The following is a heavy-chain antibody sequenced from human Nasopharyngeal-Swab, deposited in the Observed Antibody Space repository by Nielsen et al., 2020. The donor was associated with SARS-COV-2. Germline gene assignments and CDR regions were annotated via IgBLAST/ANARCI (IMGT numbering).Heavy chain of an antibody. Sequence: RQAPGKGLEWIGYIYYSGSTYYNPSLKSRVTISVDTSKNQFSLKLSSVTAADTAVYYCARHDVYCSSTSCYRAPLNYWGQGTLVTVSS. V-gene: IGHV4-30-4*01. J-gene: IGHJ4*02. CDR2: IYYSGST. CDR3: ARHDVYCSSTSCYRAPLNY. D-gene: IGHD2-2*01.